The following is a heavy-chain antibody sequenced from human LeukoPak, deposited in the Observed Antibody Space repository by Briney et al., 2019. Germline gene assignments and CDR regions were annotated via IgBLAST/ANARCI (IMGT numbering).Heavy chain of an antibody. CDR3: TGYDFGDYASGY. CDR1: GFTFSGSA. V-gene: IGHV3-73*01. Sequence: GGSLRLSCAASGFTFSGSAMHRVRQASGKGLEWVGRIRSKANNYATSYAASVKGRFTISRDDSKNTAYLQMNSLKTEDTAVYYCTGYDFGDYASGYWGQGTLVTVAS. D-gene: IGHD4-17*01. J-gene: IGHJ4*02. CDR2: IRSKANNYAT.